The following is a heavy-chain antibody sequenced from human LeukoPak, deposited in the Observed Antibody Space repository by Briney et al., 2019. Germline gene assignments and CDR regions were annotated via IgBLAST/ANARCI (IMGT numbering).Heavy chain of an antibody. CDR3: ARDTYQPGLIDC. V-gene: IGHV3-21*05. D-gene: IGHD2-2*01. CDR2: INDVSSDT. CDR1: EFTFSLYA. J-gene: IGHJ4*02. Sequence: GGSLRLSCAASEFTFSLYAMNWVRQAPGKGLEWVSYINDVSSDTHYADSVKGRFTISRDNAKNTLYLQMNSLRAEDTAVYYCARDTYQPGLIDCWGQGTLVTVSS.